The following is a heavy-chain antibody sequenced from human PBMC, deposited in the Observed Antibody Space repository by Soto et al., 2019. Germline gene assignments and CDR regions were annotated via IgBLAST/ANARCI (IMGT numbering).Heavy chain of an antibody. CDR1: GFTFGDYA. Sequence: GGSLRLSCTASGFTFGDYAMSWFRQAPGKGLEWVGFIRSKAYGGTTEYAASVKGRFTISRDDSKSIAYLQMNSLKTEDTAVYYCTRDGPNSSSWTKYYYYGMDVWGQGTTVTVSS. D-gene: IGHD6-13*01. V-gene: IGHV3-49*03. J-gene: IGHJ6*02. CDR3: TRDGPNSSSWTKYYYYGMDV. CDR2: IRSKAYGGTT.